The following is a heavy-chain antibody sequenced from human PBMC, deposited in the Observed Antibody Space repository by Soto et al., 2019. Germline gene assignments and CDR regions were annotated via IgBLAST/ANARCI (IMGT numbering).Heavy chain of an antibody. D-gene: IGHD3-10*01. Sequence: PSETLSLTCAVYGGSFSGYYWSWIRQPPGKGLEWIGEINHSGSTNYNPSLKSRVTISVDTSKNQFSLKLTSVTAADTAVYYCARSRSLLWFGTSHGGYFDSWGQGTLVTVSS. CDR1: GGSFSGYY. J-gene: IGHJ4*02. CDR3: ARSRSLLWFGTSHGGYFDS. V-gene: IGHV4-34*01. CDR2: INHSGST.